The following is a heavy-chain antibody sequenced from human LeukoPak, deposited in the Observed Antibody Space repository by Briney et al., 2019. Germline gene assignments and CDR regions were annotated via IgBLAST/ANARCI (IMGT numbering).Heavy chain of an antibody. CDR2: IYTSGST. V-gene: IGHV4-61*02. CDR1: GGSISSGGYY. Sequence: SQTLSLTCTVSGGSISSGGYYWSWIRQPAGKGLEWIGRIYTSGSTNYNPSLKSRVTISVDTSKNQFSLKLSSVTAADTAVYYCANELVISGSIDYWGQGTLVTVSS. CDR3: ANELVISGSIDY. J-gene: IGHJ4*02. D-gene: IGHD3-9*01.